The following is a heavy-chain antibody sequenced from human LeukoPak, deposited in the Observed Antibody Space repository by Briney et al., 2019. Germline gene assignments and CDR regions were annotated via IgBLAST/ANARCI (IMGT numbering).Heavy chain of an antibody. V-gene: IGHV3-53*01. J-gene: IGHJ4*02. CDR2: IYSGGST. CDR3: ARDRSDYYDSSGCLDY. D-gene: IGHD3-22*01. Sequence: GGSLRLSCAASGFTVSSNYMSWVRQAPGKGLEWVSVIYSGGSTYYADSVKGRFTISRDNSKNTLYLQMNSLRAEDTAVYYCARDRSDYYDSSGCLDYWGQGTLVTVSS. CDR1: GFTVSSNY.